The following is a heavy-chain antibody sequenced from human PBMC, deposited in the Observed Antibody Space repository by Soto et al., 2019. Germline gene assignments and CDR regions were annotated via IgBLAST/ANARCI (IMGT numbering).Heavy chain of an antibody. CDR2: IYYSGST. D-gene: IGHD5-18*01. J-gene: IGHJ4*02. CDR3: AREVYSYGREVDY. CDR1: GGSISSGGYY. V-gene: IGHV4-31*03. Sequence: TSETLSLTCTVSGGSISSGGYYWSWIRQHPGKGLEWIGYIYYSGSTYYNPSLKSRVTISVDTSKNQFSLKLSSVTAADTAVYYCAREVYSYGREVDYWGQGTLVTVSS.